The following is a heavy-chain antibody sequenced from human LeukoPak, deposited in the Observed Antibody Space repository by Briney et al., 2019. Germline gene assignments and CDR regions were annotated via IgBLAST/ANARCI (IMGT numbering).Heavy chain of an antibody. V-gene: IGHV1-18*01. Sequence: GASVTVSCKASGYTFTSYGIGWVRQAPGQGLEWMGWISAYNGNTNYAQKLQGRVTMTTDTSTSTAYMELRSLRSDDTAVYYCARGDDILTGYFRGFDYWGQGTLVTVSS. J-gene: IGHJ4*02. D-gene: IGHD3-9*01. CDR1: GYTFTSYG. CDR2: ISAYNGNT. CDR3: ARGDDILTGYFRGFDY.